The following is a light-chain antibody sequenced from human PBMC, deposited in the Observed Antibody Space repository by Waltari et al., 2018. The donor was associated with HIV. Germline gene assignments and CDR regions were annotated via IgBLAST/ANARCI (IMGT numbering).Light chain of an antibody. CDR3: QETYSPTRA. Sequence: RVTITCRASQTINNYLNWYQQKSGKAPELLIYAASSLQGGVPYRFSGSGSGTDFTLTISSLQPEDFATYYCQETYSPTRAFGQGTKLEIK. CDR2: AAS. V-gene: IGKV1-39*01. J-gene: IGKJ2*01. CDR1: QTINNY.